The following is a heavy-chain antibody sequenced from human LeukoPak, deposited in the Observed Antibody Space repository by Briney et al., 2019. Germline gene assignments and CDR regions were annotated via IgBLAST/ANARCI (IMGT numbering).Heavy chain of an antibody. CDR2: ISGSGGST. V-gene: IGHV3-23*01. D-gene: IGHD1-26*01. CDR1: GFTFSSYA. Sequence: GGSLRLSCAASGFTFSSYAMSWVRQVPGKGLEWVSAISGSGGSTYYADSVKGRFTISRDNSKSTLYLQMNSLRAEDTAVYYCARGNSVGNIAWWFDPWGQGTLVTVSS. J-gene: IGHJ5*02. CDR3: ARGNSVGNIAWWFDP.